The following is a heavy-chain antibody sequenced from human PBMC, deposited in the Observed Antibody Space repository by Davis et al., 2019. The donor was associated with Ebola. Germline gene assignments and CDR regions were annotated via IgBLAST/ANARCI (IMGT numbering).Heavy chain of an antibody. J-gene: IGHJ4*01. V-gene: IGHV3-74*01. CDR2: IDPDGTGT. CDR1: GFTFSNFH. Sequence: PGGSLRLSCAASGFTFSNFHIHWVRQTPGKGLVCVARIDPDGTGTNYADSVKGRFTISRDNAKNTLSLQMNSLRVEDTAVYYCVRDSGYYSHDYWGHGTLVTVSS. D-gene: IGHD5-12*01. CDR3: VRDSGYYSHDY.